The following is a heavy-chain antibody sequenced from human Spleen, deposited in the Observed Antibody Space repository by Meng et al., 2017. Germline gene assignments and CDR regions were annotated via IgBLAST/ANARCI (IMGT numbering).Heavy chain of an antibody. D-gene: IGHD6-19*01. J-gene: IGHJ4*02. V-gene: IGHV3-48*03. CDR3: ARDRVGKQWLDPLDY. Sequence: GESLKISCAASGFTFSSYEMNWVRQAPGKGLEWISYIDSSSGTIYYADSVKGRFTISRDNANNSLYLQMNSLRAEDTAVYYCARDRVGKQWLDPLDYWGQGTLVTVSS. CDR2: IDSSSGTI. CDR1: GFTFSSYE.